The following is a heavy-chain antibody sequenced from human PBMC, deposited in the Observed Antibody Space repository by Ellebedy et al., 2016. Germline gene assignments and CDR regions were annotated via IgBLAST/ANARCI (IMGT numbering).Heavy chain of an antibody. Sequence: GGSLRLXCAASGFTLGSYWMHWVRQAPGKGLEWVSFITSSGGHMYYADSVKGRFTISRDNAKNSLYLHMNSLRAEDTAIYYCARDPDTANKIDYWGQGTLVTVSA. J-gene: IGHJ4*02. CDR1: GFTLGSYW. D-gene: IGHD5-18*01. CDR2: ITSSGGHM. V-gene: IGHV3-21*01. CDR3: ARDPDTANKIDY.